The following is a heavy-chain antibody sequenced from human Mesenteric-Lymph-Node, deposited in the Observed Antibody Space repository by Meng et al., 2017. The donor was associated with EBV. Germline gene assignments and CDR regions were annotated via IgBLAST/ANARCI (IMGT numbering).Heavy chain of an antibody. Sequence: QVQIQRGGPGLLKPSATLSLICTVYGESLSDHYWSWIRQPPGKGPQWIGEMNHDGRANYTPSLKSRVTMSVDTSKNQLSLKLSSVTAADTAIYYCARLVVDPIDNWFDPWGQGTLVTVSS. J-gene: IGHJ5*02. CDR1: GESLSDHY. CDR2: MNHDGRA. CDR3: ARLVVDPIDNWFDP. V-gene: IGHV4-34*01. D-gene: IGHD2-15*01.